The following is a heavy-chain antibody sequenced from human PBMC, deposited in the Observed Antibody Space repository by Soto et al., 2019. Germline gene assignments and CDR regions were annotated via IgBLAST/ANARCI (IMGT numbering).Heavy chain of an antibody. CDR1: GYTFTSYG. Sequence: QVQLVQSGAEVKKPGASVKVSCKASGYTFTSYGISWVRQAPGQGLEWMGWISAYNGNTNNAQKLQGRVTMTTDKSTSTAYMELRSLRSDATAGYYCARDLAVGLVDYWGQGTLVTVSS. CDR2: ISAYNGNT. J-gene: IGHJ4*02. V-gene: IGHV1-18*01. CDR3: ARDLAVGLVDY. D-gene: IGHD6-19*01.